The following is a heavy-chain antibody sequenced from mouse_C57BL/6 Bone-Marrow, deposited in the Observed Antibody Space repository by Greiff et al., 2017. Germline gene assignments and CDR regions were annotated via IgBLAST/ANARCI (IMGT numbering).Heavy chain of an antibody. D-gene: IGHD2-5*01. V-gene: IGHV2-6*01. CDR2: IWGVGST. CDR1: GFSLTSYG. J-gene: IGHJ3*01. Sequence: QVQLQQSGPGLVAPSQSLSITCTVSGFSLTSYGVDWVRQSPGKGLEWLGVIWGVGSTNYNSALKSRLSISKDNSKSQVFLKMNSLQTDDTAMYYCASWGHSNGFAYWGQGTLVTVSA. CDR3: ASWGHSNGFAY.